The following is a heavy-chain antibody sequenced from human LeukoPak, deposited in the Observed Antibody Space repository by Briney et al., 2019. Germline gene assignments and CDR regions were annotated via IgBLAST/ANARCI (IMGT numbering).Heavy chain of an antibody. V-gene: IGHV4-34*01. Sequence: PSGTLSLTCTVSGGSINHYYWSWIRQPPGKGLEWIGEINHSGSTNYNPSLKSRVTISVDTSKNQFSLKLSSVTAADTAVYYCARHEYVTIFGVVIYPDDAFDIWGQGTMVTVSS. CDR3: ARHEYVTIFGVVIYPDDAFDI. J-gene: IGHJ3*02. CDR2: INHSGST. D-gene: IGHD3-3*01. CDR1: GGSINHYY.